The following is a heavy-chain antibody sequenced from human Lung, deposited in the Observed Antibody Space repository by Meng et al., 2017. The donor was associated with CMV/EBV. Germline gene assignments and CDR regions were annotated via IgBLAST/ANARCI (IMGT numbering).Heavy chain of an antibody. Sequence: FPSYVISWVRQAPGQGLEWMGWINVYNGRRNYGQKFQARVTMTTDTSTSTAHMELRRLTSDDTAIYYCARERGYCSSIDCYKEGMDVWGQGTTVTVSS. CDR2: INVYNGRR. V-gene: IGHV1-18*01. CDR3: ARERGYCSSIDCYKEGMDV. J-gene: IGHJ6*02. D-gene: IGHD2-2*01. CDR1: FPSYV.